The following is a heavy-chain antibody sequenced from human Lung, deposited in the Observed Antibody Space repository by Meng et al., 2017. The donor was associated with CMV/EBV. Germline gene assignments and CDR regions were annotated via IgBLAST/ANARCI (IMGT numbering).Heavy chain of an antibody. CDR1: SGTISNRAW. V-gene: IGHV4-4*02. J-gene: IGHJ6*02. CDR3: ARGGMDNFGMDV. CDR2: TYHTGNT. Sequence: ADSSGTISNRAWGSWVRQTPGKGLEWIGETYHTGNTNYNPSLKSRVTISVDKSKNQFSLKLTSVTAADTAVYYCARGGMDNFGMDVWGQGTTVTVSS. D-gene: IGHD1-14*01.